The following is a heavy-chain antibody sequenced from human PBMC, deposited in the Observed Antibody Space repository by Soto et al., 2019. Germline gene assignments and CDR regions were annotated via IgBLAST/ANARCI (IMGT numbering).Heavy chain of an antibody. J-gene: IGHJ4*02. CDR2: INGDGSTT. CDR1: GFTFSTSW. D-gene: IGHD1-26*01. V-gene: IGHV3-74*02. Sequence: EVQLVESGGDLVQPGGSLRLSCTASGFTFSTSWMHWVRQSPGQGLVWVSHINGDGSTTNYAHSVKGRFTISRDNTTNTLYLQLYILRGDDTAVYYCVTTNWYTGIAYWGPGILATVSS. CDR3: VTTNWYTGIAY.